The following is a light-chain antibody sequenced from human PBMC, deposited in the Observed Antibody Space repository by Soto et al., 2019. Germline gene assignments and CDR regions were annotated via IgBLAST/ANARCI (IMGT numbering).Light chain of an antibody. J-gene: IGKJ2*01. CDR2: RAS. Sequence: DIQMTQSPSTLSASVGDRVTITCRASQSISTYLAWFQLKPGKAPGLLIYRASSLESGVPSWFSGSGSGTEFTVTISNLQPDDFATYYYQQYDSYPYTFGQGTKLEIK. CDR3: QQYDSYPYT. V-gene: IGKV1-5*03. CDR1: QSISTY.